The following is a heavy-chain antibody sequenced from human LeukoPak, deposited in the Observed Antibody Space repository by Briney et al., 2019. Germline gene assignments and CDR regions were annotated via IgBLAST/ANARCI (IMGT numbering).Heavy chain of an antibody. Sequence: GGSLRLSCAASGFTFYNYDMHWVRQAPGKGLEWVSHIGTGTGTHYSGSVRGRFTVSRDNAKNSLYLHMNSLRAGDTAVYYCARDRRADYGRNDDAFDIWGQGTVVTV. V-gene: IGHV3-13*01. D-gene: IGHD4-23*01. CDR1: GFTFYNYD. CDR2: IGTGTGT. J-gene: IGHJ3*02. CDR3: ARDRRADYGRNDDAFDI.